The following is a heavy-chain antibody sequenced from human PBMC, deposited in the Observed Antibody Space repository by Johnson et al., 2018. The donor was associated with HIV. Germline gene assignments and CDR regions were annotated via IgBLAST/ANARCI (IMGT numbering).Heavy chain of an antibody. CDR2: IYSGGST. D-gene: IGHD6-13*01. V-gene: IGHV3-53*01. Sequence: VQLMESGGGLIQPGGSLRLSCAASGFTVSSNYMSWVRQAPGKGLEWVSVIYSGGSTYYADSVKGRFTISSDNSKNTLYLQMNSLRPEDTAVYYCASAYLYSTGWYDGAFDIWGQGTMVTVSS. J-gene: IGHJ3*02. CDR1: GFTVSSNY. CDR3: ASAYLYSTGWYDGAFDI.